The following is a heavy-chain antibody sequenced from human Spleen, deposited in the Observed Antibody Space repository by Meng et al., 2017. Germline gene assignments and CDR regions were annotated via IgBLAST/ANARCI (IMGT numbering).Heavy chain of an antibody. CDR1: GFSFSDYW. CDR2: IKQDESEK. V-gene: IGHV3-7*03. J-gene: IGHJ6*02. CDR3: AKSGRNYYYYYGMDV. Sequence: GGSLRLSCAASGFSFSDYWMSWVRQAPGKGLEWVANIKQDESEKNYVDSVKGRFTISRDNAKNSLYLQMNSLRAEDTALYYCAKSGRNYYYYYGMDVWGQGTTVTVSS.